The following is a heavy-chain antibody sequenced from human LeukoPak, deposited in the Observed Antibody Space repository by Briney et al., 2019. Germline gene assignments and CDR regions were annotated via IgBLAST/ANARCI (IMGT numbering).Heavy chain of an antibody. V-gene: IGHV1-2*04. J-gene: IGHJ4*02. CDR3: ATQIGAYSSSWYYFDY. CDR2: INPNSGGT. CDR1: GYTFTGYY. Sequence: GASVKVSCEASGYTFTGYYMHWVRQAPGQGLEWMGWINPNSGGTNYAQEFQGWVTMTRDTSISTAYMELSRLRSDDTAVYYCATQIGAYSSSWYYFDYWGQGTLVTVSS. D-gene: IGHD6-13*01.